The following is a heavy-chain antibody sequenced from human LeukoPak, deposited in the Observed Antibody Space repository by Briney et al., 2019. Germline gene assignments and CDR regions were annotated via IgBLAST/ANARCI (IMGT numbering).Heavy chain of an antibody. V-gene: IGHV3-21*01. CDR3: ARDRSNIAASDGWFDP. J-gene: IGHJ5*02. CDR2: ISSSRSYI. CDR1: GFTFINAW. Sequence: GGSLRLSCAASGFTFINAWMNWVRQAPGKGLEWVSSISSSRSYIYYADSVKGRFTISRDNAKNSLYLQMNTLRAEDTAVYYCARDRSNIAASDGWFDPWGQGTLVTVSS. D-gene: IGHD6-13*01.